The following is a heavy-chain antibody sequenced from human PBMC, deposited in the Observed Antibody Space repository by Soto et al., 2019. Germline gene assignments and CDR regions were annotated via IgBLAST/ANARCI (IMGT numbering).Heavy chain of an antibody. CDR2: SLPAHATP. CDR3: SRDRRAYNKRNENYLDARDV. Sequence: QVQLVQSGPEVKKPGSSVKVSCKASGGTFRTYAVSWVRRAPGHGLEWLRGSLPAHATPNYAPRFEGRVTITADESTNKAYMELNSLKDDDTSVYYCSRDRRAYNKRNENYLDARDVGGQGTTVTVPS. V-gene: IGHV1-69*01. D-gene: IGHD1-1*01. J-gene: IGHJ6*02. CDR1: GGTFRTYA.